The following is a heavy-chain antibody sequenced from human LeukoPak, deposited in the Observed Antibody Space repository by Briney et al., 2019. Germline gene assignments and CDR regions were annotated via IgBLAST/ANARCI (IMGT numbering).Heavy chain of an antibody. Sequence: SQTLSLTCAVSGGSISSGGYSWSWIRQSPGKGLEWIGYIYHSGSTYYNPSLKSRVTISVDRSKNQFSLKLSSVTAADTAVYYCARGTSYCTNGVCYREGMDVWGQGTTVTVSS. J-gene: IGHJ6*02. D-gene: IGHD2-8*01. V-gene: IGHV4-30-2*06. CDR2: IYHSGST. CDR3: ARGTSYCTNGVCYREGMDV. CDR1: GGSISSGGYS.